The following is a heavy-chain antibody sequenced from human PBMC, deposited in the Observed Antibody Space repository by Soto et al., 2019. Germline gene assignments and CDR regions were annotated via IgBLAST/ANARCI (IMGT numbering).Heavy chain of an antibody. V-gene: IGHV1-18*01. CDR1: GYTFIRYG. CDR3: ARGGYYDNTWGKLSHYGLDV. J-gene: IGHJ6*02. CDR2: ISPYNDYT. D-gene: IGHD3-16*01. Sequence: QVQLVQSAGEVKKPGASVKVSCKASGYTFIRYGITWVRQAPGQGLEWMGWISPYNDYTIYAQKLQGRGTTTTETSTXTXYXXLRSLKSEDTAVYYCARGGYYDNTWGKLSHYGLDVWGQGTSVTVSS.